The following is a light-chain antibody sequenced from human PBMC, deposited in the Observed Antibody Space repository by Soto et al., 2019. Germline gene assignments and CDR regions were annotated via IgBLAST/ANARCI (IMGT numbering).Light chain of an antibody. V-gene: IGLV1-44*01. CDR1: RSNIGSNL. CDR2: FND. CDR3: ASWDDSLKGVL. Sequence: QSVLTQPPSASGTPGQRVSISCSGGRSNIGSNLVSWYQQLPGTAPKLLLYFNDQRPSGVPDRFSGSKSGISASLAVSELQSEDEADYFCASWDDSLKGVLFGGGTKLTVL. J-gene: IGLJ3*02.